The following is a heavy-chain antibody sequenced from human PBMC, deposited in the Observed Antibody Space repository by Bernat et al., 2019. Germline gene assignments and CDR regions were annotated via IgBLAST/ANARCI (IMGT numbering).Heavy chain of an antibody. J-gene: IGHJ4*02. CDR1: GASITSSNW. V-gene: IGHV4-4*02. CDR2: IYHSGST. Sequence: QVQLQESGPGLVKPSGTLSLTCAVSGASITSSNWWSWVRQPPGKGLEWIGEIYHSGSTNYNPSLKSRVTISVDKSKNQFSLKLTSVTAADTAVYYCATLAAAGSPYFDYWGQGTLVTVSS. CDR3: ATLAAAGSPYFDY. D-gene: IGHD6-13*01.